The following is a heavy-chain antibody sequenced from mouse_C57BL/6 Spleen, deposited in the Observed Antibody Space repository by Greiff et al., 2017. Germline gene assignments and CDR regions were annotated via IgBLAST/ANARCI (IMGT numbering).Heavy chain of an antibody. D-gene: IGHD2-4*01. Sequence: VQLQQSGAELVKPGASVKIYCKSSGYAFSNYWMNWVKQRPGKGLGWIGQLSPGDGDTNYNGKFKCKATLTADISSSTAYLQLSSLISEDSAVYFCARRGYDYDTGAWFAYWVQGTLVTVSA. V-gene: IGHV1-80*01. CDR2: LSPGDGDT. J-gene: IGHJ3*01. CDR3: ARRGYDYDTGAWFAY. CDR1: GYAFSNYW.